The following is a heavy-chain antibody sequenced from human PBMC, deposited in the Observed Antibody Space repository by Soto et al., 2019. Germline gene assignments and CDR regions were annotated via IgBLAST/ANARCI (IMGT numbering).Heavy chain of an antibody. J-gene: IGHJ4*02. CDR1: GFTFSNYK. V-gene: IGHV3-48*03. D-gene: IGHD5-12*01. Sequence: GGSLRLSCAGSGFTFSNYKMNWVRQAPGKGLEWVSYISDSGRTIYYADSVKGRFTISRDNAKNSLYLQMNSLRAEDTAVYYCARDGDGYNYWDYWGQGTLVTVSS. CDR2: ISDSGRTI. CDR3: ARDGDGYNYWDY.